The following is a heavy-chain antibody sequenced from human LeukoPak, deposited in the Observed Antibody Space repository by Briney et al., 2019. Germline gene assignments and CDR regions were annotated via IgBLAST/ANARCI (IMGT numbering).Heavy chain of an antibody. CDR3: ARDYFAYSGSYRHFYGMDV. J-gene: IGHJ6*02. V-gene: IGHV4-59*01. Sequence: PSETLSLTCTVSGGSISSYYWSWIRQPPGKGLEWIGYIYYSGSTNSNPSLKSRVTISVDTSKNQFSLKLSSVTAADTAVYYCARDYFAYSGSYRHFYGMDVWGQGTTVTVSS. D-gene: IGHD1-26*01. CDR1: GGSISSYY. CDR2: IYYSGST.